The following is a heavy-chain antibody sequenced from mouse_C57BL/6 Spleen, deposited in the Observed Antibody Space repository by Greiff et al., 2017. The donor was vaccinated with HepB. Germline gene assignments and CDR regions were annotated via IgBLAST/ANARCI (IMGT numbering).Heavy chain of an antibody. D-gene: IGHD2-4*01. V-gene: IGHV1-66*01. CDR2: IYPGSGNT. CDR1: GYSFTSYY. J-gene: IGHJ2*01. Sequence: QVQLQQSGPELVKPGASVKISCKASGYSFTSYYIHWVKQRPGQGLEWIGWIYPGSGNTKYNEKFKGKATLTADTSSSTAYMQLSSLTSEASAVYYCARYEDYDIYYFDYWGQGTTLTVSS. CDR3: ARYEDYDIYYFDY.